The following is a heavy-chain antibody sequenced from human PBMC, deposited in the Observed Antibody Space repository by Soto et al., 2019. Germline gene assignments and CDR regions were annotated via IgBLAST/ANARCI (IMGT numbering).Heavy chain of an antibody. Sequence: ASVKVSCKASGYTFTSYAMHWVRQAPGRRLEWMGWINAGNGNTKYSQKFQGRVTITRDTSASTAYMELSSLRSEDTAVYYCARDLMYYYDSSGYYNLFDYWGQGTLVTVSS. CDR2: INAGNGNT. D-gene: IGHD3-22*01. CDR1: GYTFTSYA. CDR3: ARDLMYYYDSSGYYNLFDY. J-gene: IGHJ4*02. V-gene: IGHV1-3*01.